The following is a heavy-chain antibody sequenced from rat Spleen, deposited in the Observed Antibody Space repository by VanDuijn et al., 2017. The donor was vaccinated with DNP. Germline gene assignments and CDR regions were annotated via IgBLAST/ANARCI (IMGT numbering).Heavy chain of an antibody. CDR2: ISPGGGST. CDR3: VKDLRGGSAFAY. J-gene: IGHJ2*01. CDR1: GFIFRDYY. D-gene: IGHD1-11*01. V-gene: IGHV5-27*01. Sequence: EVQLVESGGGLVQPGRSLKLSCAASGFIFRDYYMAWVRQAPTKGLEWVAYISPGGGSTYFRDSVKGRFVISRDNAENTVYLQMNSLRSEDTATYYCVKDLRGGSAFAYWGPGIMVTVSS.